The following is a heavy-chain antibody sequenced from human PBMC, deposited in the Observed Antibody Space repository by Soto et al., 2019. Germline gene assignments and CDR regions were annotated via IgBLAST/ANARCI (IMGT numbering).Heavy chain of an antibody. V-gene: IGHV1-69*01. CDR3: ASRIAARTPYYYYGMDV. CDR1: GGTFSSYA. D-gene: IGHD6-6*01. CDR2: IIPIFGTA. Sequence: QVQLVQSGAEVKKPGSSVKVSCKASGGTFSSYAISWVRQAPGQGLEWMGGIIPIFGTANYAQKFQGRVTITADESTSTAYMELSSLRSEDTAVYYCASRIAARTPYYYYGMDVWGQGTTVTVSS. J-gene: IGHJ6*02.